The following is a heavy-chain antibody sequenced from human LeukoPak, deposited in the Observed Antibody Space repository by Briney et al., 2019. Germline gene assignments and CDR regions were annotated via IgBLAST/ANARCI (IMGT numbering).Heavy chain of an antibody. Sequence: SETLSLTCSVSGGSISNYYWSWIRQPPGKGLEWIGYFFYSDSTNYNPSLKSRVTISVDTSKNQFSLKLSSVTAADTAVYYCASTGYDILTGYKYYFDYWGQGTLVTVSS. CDR2: FFYSDST. CDR1: GGSISNYY. J-gene: IGHJ4*02. D-gene: IGHD3-9*01. CDR3: ASTGYDILTGYKYYFDY. V-gene: IGHV4-59*01.